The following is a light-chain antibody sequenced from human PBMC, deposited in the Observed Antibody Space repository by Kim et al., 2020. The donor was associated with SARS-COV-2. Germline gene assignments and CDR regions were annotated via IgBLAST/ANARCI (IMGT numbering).Light chain of an antibody. V-gene: IGLV1-44*01. CDR3: ATWDDSLDVWM. Sequence: VLTQPPSASGTPGQRVTISCSGSSSNIGSNTVNWYQQFPGTAPQLLIDTDDRRPSGVSDRVSYSKSGTSASLAISALRSEDEADYYCATWDDSLDVWMFGGGTQLTVL. CDR2: TDD. J-gene: IGLJ3*02. CDR1: SSNIGSNT.